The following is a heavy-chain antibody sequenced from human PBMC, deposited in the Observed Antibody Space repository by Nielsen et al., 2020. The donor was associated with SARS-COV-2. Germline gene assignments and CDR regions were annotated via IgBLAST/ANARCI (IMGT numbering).Heavy chain of an antibody. D-gene: IGHD4-17*01. Sequence: GESLKISCAASGFSFSAYAMTWVRQAPGKGLEWVATGSGSGGTTYSADSVKGRFTISRDNHKNTVSLQLDSLRPDDTAVYFCAKDAFGDYDAECFHHWCQGTLVTVSS. J-gene: IGHJ1*01. CDR3: AKDAFGDYDAECFHH. CDR1: GFSFSAYA. V-gene: IGHV3-23*01. CDR2: GSGSGGTT.